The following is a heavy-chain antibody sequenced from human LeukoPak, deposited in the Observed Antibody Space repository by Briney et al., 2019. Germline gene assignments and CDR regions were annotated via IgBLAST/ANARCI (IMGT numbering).Heavy chain of an antibody. CDR3: AKQPFWSAYSGAFDI. CDR1: GFTFSSYA. D-gene: IGHD3-3*02. CDR2: ISGSGGST. Sequence: PGGSLRLSCAASGFTFSSYAMSWVRQAPGKGLEWVSAISGSGGSTYFADSVKGRFTISRDNSKNTLYLQMNSLRAEDTAVYYCAKQPFWSAYSGAFDIWGLGTVVTVAS. V-gene: IGHV3-23*01. J-gene: IGHJ3*02.